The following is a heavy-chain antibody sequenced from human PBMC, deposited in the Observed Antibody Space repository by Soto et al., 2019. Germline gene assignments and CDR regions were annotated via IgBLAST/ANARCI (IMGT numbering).Heavy chain of an antibody. CDR3: ARDTSAVTGTTGDFDY. CDR2: ISYDGTNK. J-gene: IGHJ4*02. Sequence: PVGSLRLSCAASGFTFSSYAMHWVRQAPGKGLEWVAVISYDGTNKNYADSVKGRFTISRDNSKKTLCLQMSSLRAEDTAVYYCARDTSAVTGTTGDFDYWGQGTLVTVSS. CDR1: GFTFSSYA. D-gene: IGHD1-20*01. V-gene: IGHV3-30-3*01.